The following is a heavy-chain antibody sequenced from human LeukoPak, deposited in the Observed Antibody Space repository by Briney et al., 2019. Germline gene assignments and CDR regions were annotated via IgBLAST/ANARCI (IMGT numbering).Heavy chain of an antibody. CDR1: GYTFTSYG. CDR2: ISAYNGNT. J-gene: IGHJ3*02. V-gene: IGHV1-18*01. Sequence: ASVKVSCKASGYTFTSYGISWVRQAPGQGLEWMGLISAYNGNTNYAQKLQGRVTMTTDTSTSTAYMELRSLRSDDTAVYYCARDLVAAAGRHDAFGIWGQGTMVTVSS. D-gene: IGHD6-13*01. CDR3: ARDLVAAAGRHDAFGI.